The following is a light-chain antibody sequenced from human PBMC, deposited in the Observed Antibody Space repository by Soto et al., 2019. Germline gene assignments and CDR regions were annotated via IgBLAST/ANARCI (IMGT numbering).Light chain of an antibody. CDR3: QQYNNWPYT. V-gene: IGKV3-15*01. Sequence: EIVMTQSAATLSVSPGERATLSCRASQSFSSNLAWYQQKPGQAPRLLFYAASTRATGIPARFSGSGSGTEFTLTISSLQSEDFAIYYCQQYNNWPYTFGQGTKLEIK. CDR1: QSFSSN. J-gene: IGKJ2*01. CDR2: AAS.